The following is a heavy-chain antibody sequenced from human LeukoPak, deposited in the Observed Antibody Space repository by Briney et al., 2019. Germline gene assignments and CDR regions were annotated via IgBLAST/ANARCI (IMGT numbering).Heavy chain of an antibody. D-gene: IGHD3-22*01. CDR2: ISGSGGST. CDR3: AKDGKDSSSWSYYYDSSGYYYHFDY. V-gene: IGHV3-23*01. Sequence: GGSLRLSCAASGFTFSSYAMSWVRQAPGKGLEWVSAISGSGGSTYYADSVKGRFTISRDNSKNTLYLQMNSLRAEDTAVYYCAKDGKDSSSWSYYYDSSGYYYHFDYWGRGTLVTVSS. J-gene: IGHJ4*02. CDR1: GFTFSSYA.